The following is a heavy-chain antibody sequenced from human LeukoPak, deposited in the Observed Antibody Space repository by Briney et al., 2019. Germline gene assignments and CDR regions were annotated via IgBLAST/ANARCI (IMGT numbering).Heavy chain of an antibody. V-gene: IGHV3-21*01. Sequence: PGGSLRLSCAASGFTFSSYSMNWVRQAPGKGLEWVSSISSSSSYIYYADSVKGRFTISRDNAKNSLYLQMNSLRAEDTAVYYCARYEYQLPFDYYGMDVWGQGTTVTVSS. CDR2: ISSSSSYI. CDR3: ARYEYQLPFDYYGMDV. D-gene: IGHD2-2*01. CDR1: GFTFSSYS. J-gene: IGHJ6*02.